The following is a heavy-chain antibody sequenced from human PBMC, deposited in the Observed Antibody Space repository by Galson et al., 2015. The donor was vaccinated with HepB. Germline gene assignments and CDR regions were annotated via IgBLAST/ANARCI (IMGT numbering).Heavy chain of an antibody. V-gene: IGHV2-70*01. J-gene: IGHJ3*02. CDR2: IDWDDDK. Sequence: PALVKPTQTLTLTCTFSGFSLSTSGMCVSWIRQPPGKALEWLALIDWDDDKYYSTSLKTRLTISKDTSKNQVVLTMTNMDPVDTATYYCARLYYDSSGYSSHDAFDIWGQGTMVTVSS. CDR3: ARLYYDSSGYSSHDAFDI. D-gene: IGHD3-22*01. CDR1: GFSLSTSGMC.